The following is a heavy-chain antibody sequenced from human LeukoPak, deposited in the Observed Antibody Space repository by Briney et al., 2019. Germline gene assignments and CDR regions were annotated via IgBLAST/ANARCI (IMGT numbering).Heavy chain of an antibody. Sequence: GRSLRLSCAASGFTFSSYGMHWVRQAPGKGLEWVAVISYDGSNKYYADSVKGRFTISRDNSQNTLYLQMNSLRAEDTAVYYCANLLRWEPYWGQGTLVTVSS. CDR3: ANLLRWEPY. D-gene: IGHD4-23*01. CDR1: GFTFSSYG. V-gene: IGHV3-30*18. J-gene: IGHJ4*02. CDR2: ISYDGSNK.